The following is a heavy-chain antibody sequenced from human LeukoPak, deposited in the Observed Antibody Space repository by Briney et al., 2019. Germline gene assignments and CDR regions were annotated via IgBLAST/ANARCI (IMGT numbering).Heavy chain of an antibody. D-gene: IGHD2-8*02. CDR1: GYTFTSYD. Sequence: ASVKVSCKASGYTFTSYDMNWVRQATGQGLEWMGWMNPNSGTTGYAQKFQGRVTMTRNTSISTAYMELSSLRSEDTAVYYCARRTGYYNYMDVWGKGTTATVSS. V-gene: IGHV1-8*01. CDR2: MNPNSGTT. CDR3: ARRTGYYNYMDV. J-gene: IGHJ6*03.